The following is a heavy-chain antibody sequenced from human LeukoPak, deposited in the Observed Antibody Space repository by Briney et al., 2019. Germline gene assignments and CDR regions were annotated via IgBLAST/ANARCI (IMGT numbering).Heavy chain of an antibody. CDR3: ARTSSSGYELDY. CDR2: INHSGST. Sequence: SETLSLTCAVYGGSFSGYYWSWIRQPPGKGLEWIGEINHSGSTNYNPSLKSRVTIPVDTSKNQFSLKLSSVTAADTAVYYCARTSSSGYELDYWGQGTLVTVSS. D-gene: IGHD3-22*01. V-gene: IGHV4-34*01. CDR1: GGSFSGYY. J-gene: IGHJ4*02.